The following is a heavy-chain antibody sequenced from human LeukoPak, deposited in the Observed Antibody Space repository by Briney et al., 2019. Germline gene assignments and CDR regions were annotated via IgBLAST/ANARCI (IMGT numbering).Heavy chain of an antibody. CDR2: ISGSGGST. Sequence: GGSLRLSCAASGFTFSSYAMSWVRQAPGKGLEWVSAISGSGGSTYYADSVKGRFTTSRDNSKNTLYLQMNSLRAEDTAVYYCAKAAGYSGYEKLDYWGQGTLVTVSS. CDR3: AKAAGYSGYEKLDY. D-gene: IGHD5-12*01. V-gene: IGHV3-23*01. CDR1: GFTFSSYA. J-gene: IGHJ4*02.